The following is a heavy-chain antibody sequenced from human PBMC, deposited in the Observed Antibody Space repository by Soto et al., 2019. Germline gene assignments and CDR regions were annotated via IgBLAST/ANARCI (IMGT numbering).Heavy chain of an antibody. Sequence: SETLSLTCTVSGGSISSGGYYWSWIRQHPGKGLEWIGYIYYSGSTYYNPSLKNRVTISVDTSKNQFSLKLSSVTAADTAVYYCARDRWHRGYDYYYYYGMDVWGQGTTVTVSS. CDR1: GGSISSGGYY. D-gene: IGHD5-12*01. V-gene: IGHV4-31*03. J-gene: IGHJ6*02. CDR3: ARDRWHRGYDYYYYYGMDV. CDR2: IYYSGST.